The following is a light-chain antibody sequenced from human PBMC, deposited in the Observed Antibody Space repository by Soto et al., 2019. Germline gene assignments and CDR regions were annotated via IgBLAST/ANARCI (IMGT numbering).Light chain of an antibody. Sequence: EIVLTQSPATLSLSPGERATLSCRASQSVSSYLAWYQQKPCQAHRLLIYGASKRATGTPDRFIGSGSGTDFTLTISRLEPEDFAVYYCQQYKNWPPITFGQGTRLEIK. CDR2: GAS. J-gene: IGKJ5*01. CDR3: QQYKNWPPIT. CDR1: QSVSSY. V-gene: IGKV3-11*01.